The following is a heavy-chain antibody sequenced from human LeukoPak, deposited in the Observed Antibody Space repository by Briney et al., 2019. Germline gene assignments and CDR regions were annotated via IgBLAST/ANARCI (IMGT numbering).Heavy chain of an antibody. CDR3: AKGLGLAAALEDFDY. Sequence: GGSLRLSCATSGFDFSTFWMHWVRQAPGKGLVWAARINSDGNIISYADSVKGRFTISRDNAKNTLYLQMSSLRAEDTAVYYCAKGLGLAAALEDFDYWGQGTLVTVSS. V-gene: IGHV3-74*01. CDR1: GFDFSTFW. CDR2: INSDGNII. J-gene: IGHJ4*02. D-gene: IGHD6-13*01.